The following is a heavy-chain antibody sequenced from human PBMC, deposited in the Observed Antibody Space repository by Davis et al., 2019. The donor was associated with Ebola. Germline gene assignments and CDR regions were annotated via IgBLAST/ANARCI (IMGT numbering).Heavy chain of an antibody. CDR2: IYYSGST. CDR1: GGSISSSSYY. V-gene: IGHV4-39*02. Sequence: MPSETLSLTCTVSGGSISSSSYYWGWIRQPPGKGLEWIGSIYYSGSTYYNPSLKSRVTISVDTSKNQFSLKLSSVTAADTAVYYCARDRGYGYCSSTSCPTPVGWFDPWGQGTLVTVSS. D-gene: IGHD2-2*01. CDR3: ARDRGYGYCSSTSCPTPVGWFDP. J-gene: IGHJ5*02.